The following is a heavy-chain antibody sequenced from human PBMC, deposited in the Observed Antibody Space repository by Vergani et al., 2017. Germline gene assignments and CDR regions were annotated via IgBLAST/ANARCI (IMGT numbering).Heavy chain of an antibody. CDR3: ARETRQVVVAATWRHIESGFDI. V-gene: IGHV3-74*01. D-gene: IGHD2-15*01. CDR1: GFTFSSYW. CDR2: INSDGSST. J-gene: IGHJ3*02. Sequence: EVQLLESGGGLVKPGGSLRLSCAASGFTFSSYWMHWVRQAPGKGLVWVSRINSDGSSTSYADSVKGRFTISRDNAKNKLYLQMNSLRAEDTAVYYCARETRQVVVAATWRHIESGFDIWGQGTMVTVSS.